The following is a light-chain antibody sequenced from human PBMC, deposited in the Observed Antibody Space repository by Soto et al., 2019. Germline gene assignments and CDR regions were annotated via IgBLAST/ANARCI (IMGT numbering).Light chain of an antibody. V-gene: IGKV4-1*01. CDR3: QQYYSTPT. CDR1: QSVLYSSSNKNY. J-gene: IGKJ3*01. CDR2: WAS. Sequence: DIVMTQSPDSLAVSLGERASINCKSSQSVLYSSSNKNYLSWYQQKPGQPPKLLIYWASTRESGVPDRFSGSGSGTDFTLTISSLQAEDVAVYYCQQYYSTPTFSPGTKVDIK.